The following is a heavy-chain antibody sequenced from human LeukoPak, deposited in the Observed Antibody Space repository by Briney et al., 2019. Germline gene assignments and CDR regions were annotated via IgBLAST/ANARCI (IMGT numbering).Heavy chain of an antibody. CDR1: GGSISSGNYY. CDR3: AREGYDSL. J-gene: IGHJ4*02. V-gene: IGHV4-61*09. CDR2: IYTSGST. D-gene: IGHD3-3*01. Sequence: TLSLTCTVSGGSISSGNYYWSWLRQPAGKGLEWIGHIYTSGSTNYNPSLKSRVTISVDTSKNQFSLKLSSVTAADTAVYYCAREGYDSLWGQGTLVTVSS.